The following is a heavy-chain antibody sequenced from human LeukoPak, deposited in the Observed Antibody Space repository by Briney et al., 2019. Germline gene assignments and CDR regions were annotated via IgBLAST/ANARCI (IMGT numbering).Heavy chain of an antibody. J-gene: IGHJ6*02. CDR2: IYPGDSDT. Sequence: GESLKISCKGSGYSFTSYWIGWVRQMPGKGLEWMGIIYPGDSDTRYSPSFQGQVTISADKSISTAYLQWSSLKASDTAMYYCARLLGYCSSTSCDPYYYVMDVWGQGTTVTLSS. V-gene: IGHV5-51*01. D-gene: IGHD2-2*01. CDR3: ARLLGYCSSTSCDPYYYVMDV. CDR1: GYSFTSYW.